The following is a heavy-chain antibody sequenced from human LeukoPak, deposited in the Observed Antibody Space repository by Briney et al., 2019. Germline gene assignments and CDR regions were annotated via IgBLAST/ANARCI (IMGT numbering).Heavy chain of an antibody. Sequence: GGSLRLSCAASGFTFSSYGMHWVRQAPGKGLEWVAVIWYDGSNKYYADSVKGRFTISRDNSKNTLYLQMNSLRAEDTAVYYCARDLGAVAGTFDYWGQGTLVTVSS. CDR2: IWYDGSNK. V-gene: IGHV3-33*01. J-gene: IGHJ4*02. D-gene: IGHD6-19*01. CDR3: ARDLGAVAGTFDY. CDR1: GFTFSSYG.